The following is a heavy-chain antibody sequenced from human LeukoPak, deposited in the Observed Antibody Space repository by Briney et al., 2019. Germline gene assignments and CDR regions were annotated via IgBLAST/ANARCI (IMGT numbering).Heavy chain of an antibody. CDR3: ATEGYLGVGASLYEFLY. V-gene: IGHV1-24*01. J-gene: IGHJ4*02. Sequence: ASVKVSCMVSGNTLTELSMHWVRQAPGKGLEWMGGFDTEDGETIYAQKFQGRVTMTEDTSTDTAYMELSSLRSEDTAVYYCATEGYLGVGASLYEFLYWGQGTLVTVSS. D-gene: IGHD1-26*01. CDR1: GNTLTELS. CDR2: FDTEDGET.